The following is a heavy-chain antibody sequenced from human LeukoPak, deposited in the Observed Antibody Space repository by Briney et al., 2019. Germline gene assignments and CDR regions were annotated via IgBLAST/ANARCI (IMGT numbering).Heavy chain of an antibody. CDR3: ARVERGGSGGFLH. V-gene: IGHV4-59*01. J-gene: IGHJ1*01. CDR2: VYYSGST. D-gene: IGHD3-10*01. Sequence: PSETLSLTCTVSGGSISSYFWSWIRQPPGKGLEWIGYVYYSGSTNYNPSLKSRVTISVDTSKKQFSLKLSSATAADTAVYYCARVERGGSGGFLHWGQGTLVTVSS. CDR1: GGSISSYF.